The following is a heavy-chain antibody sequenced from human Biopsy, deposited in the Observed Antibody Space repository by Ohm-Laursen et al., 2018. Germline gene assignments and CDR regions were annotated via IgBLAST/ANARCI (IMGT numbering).Heavy chain of an antibody. J-gene: IGHJ4*02. V-gene: IGHV4-34*01. CDR3: GNEVHGRDY. CDR1: GESFNDYY. D-gene: IGHD2-15*01. CDR2: INQSGRT. Sequence: PSDTLSLTCAVYGESFNDYYWSWIRQPPGKGLEWIGQINQSGRTNYNPSLKSRVNISADKSNNQFSLKLTSVTSADTAVYFCGNEVHGRDYWGLGALVTVSS.